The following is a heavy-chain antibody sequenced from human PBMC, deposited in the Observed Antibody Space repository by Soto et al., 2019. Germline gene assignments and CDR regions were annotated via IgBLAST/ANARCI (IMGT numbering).Heavy chain of an antibody. Sequence: GGSLRLSCSASGFTFSSNAMSWVRQAPGKGLEWVSGISGGSSYYADSVKGRFTISRDDAKNTLYLQMNSLRAEDTAVYYCAKENYFDYWGPGTLVTVSS. J-gene: IGHJ4*02. CDR3: AKENYFDY. CDR1: GFTFSSNA. CDR2: ISGGSS. V-gene: IGHV3-23*01.